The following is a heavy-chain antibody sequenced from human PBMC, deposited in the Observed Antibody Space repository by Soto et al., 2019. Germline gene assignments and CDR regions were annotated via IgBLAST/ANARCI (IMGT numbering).Heavy chain of an antibody. J-gene: IGHJ5*02. V-gene: IGHV4-59*08. CDR1: GGSISSYY. CDR3: ARHSCNLLLCEDNWFDP. D-gene: IGHD2-15*01. CDR2: IYYSGST. Sequence: SETLSLTCTVSGGSISSYYWSWIRQPPGKGLEWIGYIYYSGSTNYNPSLKSRVTISVDTSKNQFSLKLSSVTAADTAVYYCARHSCNLLLCEDNWFDPWGQGTLVTVSS.